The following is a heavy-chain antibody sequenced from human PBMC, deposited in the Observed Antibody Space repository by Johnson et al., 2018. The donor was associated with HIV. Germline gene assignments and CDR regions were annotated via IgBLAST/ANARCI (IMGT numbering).Heavy chain of an antibody. D-gene: IGHD3-10*01. CDR3: ARAPEVRGVDAFDV. CDR1: GFTFSSYA. Sequence: VQLVESGGGVVQPGRSLRLSCAASGFTFSSYAMHWVRQAPGKGLEWVAVISYDGSNKYYADSVEGRFTISRDYAKNSLYVQMNSLRAEDTAVYYCARAPEVRGVDAFDVWGQGTVVIVSS. V-gene: IGHV3-30-3*01. J-gene: IGHJ3*01. CDR2: ISYDGSNK.